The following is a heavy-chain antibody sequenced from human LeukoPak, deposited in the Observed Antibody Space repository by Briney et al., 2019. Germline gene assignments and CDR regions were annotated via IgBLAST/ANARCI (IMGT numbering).Heavy chain of an antibody. V-gene: IGHV1-2*02. J-gene: IGHJ3*02. CDR1: GGTFSSYA. Sequence: ASVKDSCKASGGTFSSYAISWVRQAPGQGLEWMGWINPNSGGTNYAQKFQGRVTMTRDTSISTAYMELSRLRSDDTAVYYCARENQDYQWAAFDIWGQGTMVTVSS. D-gene: IGHD1-14*01. CDR3: ARENQDYQWAAFDI. CDR2: INPNSGGT.